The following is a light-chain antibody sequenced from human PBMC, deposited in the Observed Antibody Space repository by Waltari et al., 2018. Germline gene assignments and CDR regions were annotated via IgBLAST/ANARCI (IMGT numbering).Light chain of an antibody. CDR3: LSYTTSDTGV. V-gene: IGLV2-18*02. Sequence: QSALTQIPSVSGSPGQSVTISCTGTSSDIGHFHRVSWYQKAPGTAPKLLIYEVTNRPSGVPDRCSGSKSGNTASLTISGLQADDEADYYCLSYTTSDTGVFGGGTKVTVL. CDR2: EVT. J-gene: IGLJ3*02. CDR1: SSDIGHFHR.